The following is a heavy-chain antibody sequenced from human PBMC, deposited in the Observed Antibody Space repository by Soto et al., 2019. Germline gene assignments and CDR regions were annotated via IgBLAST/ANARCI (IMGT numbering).Heavy chain of an antibody. CDR1: GGSISSGGYS. V-gene: IGHV4-30-2*01. J-gene: IGHJ4*02. CDR2: IYQSGST. D-gene: IGHD3-22*01. CDR3: ARGSKSGGYYEGFDY. Sequence: TLSLTCAVSGGSISSGGYSWSWIRQAPGKGLEWIGYIYQSGSTYYNPSLKSRVTISVDRSSNQFSLKLSSVTAADTAVYYCARGSKSGGYYEGFDYWGQGTLVTVSS.